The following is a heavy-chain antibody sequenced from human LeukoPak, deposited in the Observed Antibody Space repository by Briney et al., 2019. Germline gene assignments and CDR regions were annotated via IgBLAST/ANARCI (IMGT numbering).Heavy chain of an antibody. CDR2: ISDYNGNT. CDR1: GYTFTSYG. J-gene: IGHJ4*02. V-gene: IGHV1-18*01. D-gene: IGHD3-16*01. Sequence: AASVKVSCNASGYTFTSYGISWVRQAPGQGLEWMGWISDYNGNTNYAQKLQGRVTMTTDRSTSTAYMELRSLRSDDTAVYYCARDERRFMITFGGALDFWGQGTLVTVSS. CDR3: ARDERRFMITFGGALDF.